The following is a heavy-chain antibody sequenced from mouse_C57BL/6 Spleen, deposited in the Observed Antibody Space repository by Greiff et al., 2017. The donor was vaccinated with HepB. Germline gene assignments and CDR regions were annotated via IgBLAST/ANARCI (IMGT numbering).Heavy chain of an antibody. CDR3: AKEGLGY. J-gene: IGHJ3*01. D-gene: IGHD3-3*01. CDR2: ISSGGSYT. CDR1: GFTFSSYG. Sequence: DVKLVESGGDLVKPGGSLKLSCAASGFTFSSYGMSWVRQTPDKRLEWVATISSGGSYTYYPDSVKGRFTISRDNAKNTLYLQMSSLKSEDTAMYYCAKEGLGYWGQGTLVTVSA. V-gene: IGHV5-6*02.